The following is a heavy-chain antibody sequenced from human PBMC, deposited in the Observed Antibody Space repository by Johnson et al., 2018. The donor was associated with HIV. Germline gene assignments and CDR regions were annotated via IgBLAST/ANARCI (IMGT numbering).Heavy chain of an antibody. D-gene: IGHD3-22*01. J-gene: IGHJ3*02. V-gene: IGHV3-30*02. CDR1: GFTFSSYG. CDR3: AKDPTYYYDSSAKEGAFDI. CDR2: IWYDGSNN. Sequence: QVQLVESGGGLVQPGGSLRLSCAASGFTFSSYGMHWVRQAPGKGLEWVAVIWYDGSNNYYADSVKGRFTITRDNSKNTLYLQMNSLRAEDTAVYYCAKDPTYYYDSSAKEGAFDIWGQGTMVTVSS.